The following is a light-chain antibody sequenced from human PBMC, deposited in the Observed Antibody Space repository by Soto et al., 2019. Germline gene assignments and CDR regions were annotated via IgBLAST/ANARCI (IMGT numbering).Light chain of an antibody. Sequence: DIQMTQSPSSLSASVEDRVIITCRASQSISNHLNWYQQKPGKAPKLLVFAASSLQSGVPSRFSGSRSGPDCTLTISSLQPEDVATYYCQQSYDIPRTLGQGTKVDIK. J-gene: IGKJ1*01. CDR1: QSISNH. CDR3: QQSYDIPRT. V-gene: IGKV1-39*01. CDR2: AAS.